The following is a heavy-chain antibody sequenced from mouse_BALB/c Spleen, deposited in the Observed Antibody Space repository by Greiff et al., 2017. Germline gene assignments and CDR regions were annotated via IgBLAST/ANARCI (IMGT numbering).Heavy chain of an antibody. CDR1: GYTFTSYW. J-gene: IGHJ2*01. CDR3: ARTRYDENFDY. D-gene: IGHD2-14*01. CDR2: INPSTGYT. V-gene: IGHV1-7*01. Sequence: VQLQQSGAELAKPGASVKMSCKASGYTFTSYWMHWVKQRPGQGLEWIGYINPSTGYTEYNQKFKDKATLTADKSSSTAYMQLSSLTSEDSAVYYCARTRYDENFDYWGQGTTLTVSS.